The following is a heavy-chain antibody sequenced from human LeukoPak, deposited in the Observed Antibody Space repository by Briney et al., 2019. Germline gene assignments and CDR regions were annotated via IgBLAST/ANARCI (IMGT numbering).Heavy chain of an antibody. CDR2: IYTSGST. CDR1: GGSISSGSYY. D-gene: IGHD3-16*01. J-gene: IGHJ5*02. CDR3: ARESSGMITFGGDYNWFDP. V-gene: IGHV4-61*02. Sequence: PSETLSLTCTVSGGSISSGSYYWSWIRRPAGKGLEWIGRIYTSGSTNYNPSLRSRVTISVDTSKNQFSLKLRSVTAADTAVYYCARESSGMITFGGDYNWFDPWGQGTLVTVSS.